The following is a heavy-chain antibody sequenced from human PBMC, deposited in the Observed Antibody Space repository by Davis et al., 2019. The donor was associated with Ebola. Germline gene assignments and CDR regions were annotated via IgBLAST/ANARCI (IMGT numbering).Heavy chain of an antibody. Sequence: PSETLSLTCSVYGDSFDDFYWSWIRQSPGKGLDWIGEFHHTGSTNYNASFRGQLTILGDTSKRVFSLHLRSVTAADTATYYCARVLPTGNPNNNNDAFDVWSQGTEVIVSS. J-gene: IGHJ3*01. CDR1: GDSFDDFY. V-gene: IGHV4-34*01. CDR3: ARVLPTGNPNNNNDAFDV. D-gene: IGHD1-1*01. CDR2: FHHTGST.